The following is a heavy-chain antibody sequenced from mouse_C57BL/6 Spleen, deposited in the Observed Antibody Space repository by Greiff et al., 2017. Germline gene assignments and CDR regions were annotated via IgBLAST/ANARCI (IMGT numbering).Heavy chain of an antibody. D-gene: IGHD3-3*01. CDR3: EREEPGTGYWYFEV. Sequence: VQLQQSGPVLVKPGASVKMSCKASGYTFTDYYMNWVKQSHGKSLEWIGVINPYNGGTSYNQKFKGKATLTVDKSSSTAYMELNSLTSEDSAVYYGEREEPGTGYWYFEVWGTGTTVTVSS. CDR2: INPYNGGT. V-gene: IGHV1-19*01. J-gene: IGHJ1*03. CDR1: GYTFTDYY.